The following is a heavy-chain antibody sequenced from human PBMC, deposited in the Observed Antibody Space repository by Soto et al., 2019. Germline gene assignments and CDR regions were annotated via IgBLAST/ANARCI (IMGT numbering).Heavy chain of an antibody. V-gene: IGHV1-18*01. D-gene: IGHD3-22*01. CDR3: ARAGQYYYDSSRSPSDY. J-gene: IGHJ4*02. CDR1: VYTLTSCG. Sequence: AAAKVYVNPSVYTLTSCGIIWVRQDTDQGLEWMGWISAYNGNTNYAQKLQGRVTMTTDTSTSTAYMELRSLRSDDTAVYYCARAGQYYYDSSRSPSDYWGQGTLVTVSS. CDR2: ISAYNGNT.